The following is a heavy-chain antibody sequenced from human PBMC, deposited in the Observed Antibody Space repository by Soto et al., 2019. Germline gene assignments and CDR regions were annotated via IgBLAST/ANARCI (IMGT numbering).Heavy chain of an antibody. CDR3: ARDDVVVAATPLIPLGV. V-gene: IGHV1-18*01. J-gene: IGHJ6*02. CDR2: ISAYNGNT. D-gene: IGHD2-15*01. CDR1: GYTFTSYG. Sequence: QVQLVQSGAEVKKPGASVKVSCKASGYTFTSYGISWVRQAPGQGLEWMGWISAYNGNTNYAQTLQGRVTMTADTSTSTAYMELRSLRSDDTAVYYCARDDVVVAATPLIPLGVWGQGTTVTVSS.